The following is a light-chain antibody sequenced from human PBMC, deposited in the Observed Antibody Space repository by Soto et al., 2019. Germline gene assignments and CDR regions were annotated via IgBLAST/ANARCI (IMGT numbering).Light chain of an antibody. CDR1: SSDVGGYNY. Sequence: QSVLTQPASVSGSPGQSITVSCTGTSSDVGGYNYVSWYQQHPGKAPKLMIYDVSNRPSGVSYRFPGPKSGNTASLTISGLQAEDEADYYCTSYASSSTYVFGTGTKVTVL. CDR2: DVS. V-gene: IGLV2-14*01. J-gene: IGLJ1*01. CDR3: TSYASSSTYV.